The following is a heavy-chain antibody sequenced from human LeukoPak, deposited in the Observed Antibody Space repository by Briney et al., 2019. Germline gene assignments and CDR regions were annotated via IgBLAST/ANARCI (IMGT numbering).Heavy chain of an antibody. Sequence: GRSLRLSCAASGFTFSSYGMHWVRQAPGKGLEWVAFISDDGRIKYHAESVKGRFTISRDDSKNTLYLQVNNVRPEDTAVYYCVTDLSGGWSLDYWGQGTLVTVSS. CDR1: GFTFSSYG. CDR3: VTDLSGGWSLDY. V-gene: IGHV3-30*03. D-gene: IGHD6-19*01. CDR2: ISDDGRIK. J-gene: IGHJ4*02.